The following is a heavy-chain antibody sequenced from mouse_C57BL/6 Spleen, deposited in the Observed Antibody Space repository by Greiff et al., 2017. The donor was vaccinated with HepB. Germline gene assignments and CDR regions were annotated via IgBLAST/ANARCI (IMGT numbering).Heavy chain of an antibody. CDR3: ARLMMGDAMDY. J-gene: IGHJ4*01. D-gene: IGHD2-3*01. Sequence: EVMLVESGGGLVKPGGSLQLSCAASGFTFSSYAMSWVRQTPEKRLEWVATISDGGSYTYYPDNVKGRFTISRDNAKNNLYLQMSHLKSEDTAMYYCARLMMGDAMDYWGQGTSVTVSS. CDR2: ISDGGSYT. V-gene: IGHV5-4*03. CDR1: GFTFSSYA.